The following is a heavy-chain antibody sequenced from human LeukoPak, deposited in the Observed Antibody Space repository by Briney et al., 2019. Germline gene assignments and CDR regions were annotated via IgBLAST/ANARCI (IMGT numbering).Heavy chain of an antibody. CDR3: ARDPNGDYIGAFDF. D-gene: IGHD4-17*01. CDR1: GFTFSSYA. V-gene: IGHV3-23*01. Sequence: GGSLRLSCAAAGFTFSSYAMSWVRQAPGKGLEWVSTIGGSGGSTYYADSGKGRFTISRANSKNTLYLQMNSLRADDTAIYYCARDPNGDYIGAFDFGGQGTMVTVSS. J-gene: IGHJ3*01. CDR2: IGGSGGST.